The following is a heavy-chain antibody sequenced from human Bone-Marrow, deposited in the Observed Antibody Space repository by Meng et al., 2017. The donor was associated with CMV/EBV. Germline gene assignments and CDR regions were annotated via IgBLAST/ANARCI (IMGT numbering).Heavy chain of an antibody. Sequence: ASVKVSCKASGYTFTSYGISWVRQAPGQGLEWMGWISAYNGNTNYAQKLQGRVTMTTDTSTSTAYMELRSLRSDDTAVYYCARDGLTYYDFWSGYEKKLRHGGYFDYWGQGTLVTVS. D-gene: IGHD3-3*01. J-gene: IGHJ4*02. CDR2: ISAYNGNT. CDR3: ARDGLTYYDFWSGYEKKLRHGGYFDY. CDR1: GYTFTSYG. V-gene: IGHV1-18*01.